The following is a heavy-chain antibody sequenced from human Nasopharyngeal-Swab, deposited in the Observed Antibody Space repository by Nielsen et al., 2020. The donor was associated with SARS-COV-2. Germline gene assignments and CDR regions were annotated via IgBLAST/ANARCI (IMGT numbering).Heavy chain of an antibody. CDR1: GGSFSGYY. D-gene: IGHD3-22*01. J-gene: IGHJ3*02. CDR2: INHSGST. Sequence: SETLSLTCAVYGGSFSGYYWSWIRQPPGKGLEWIGDINHSGSTNYNPSLKSRVTISLDTSKNQFSLKLSSVTAADTAVYYCARDQRGPIVVKAFDIWGQGTMVTVSS. CDR3: ARDQRGPIVVKAFDI. V-gene: IGHV4-34*01.